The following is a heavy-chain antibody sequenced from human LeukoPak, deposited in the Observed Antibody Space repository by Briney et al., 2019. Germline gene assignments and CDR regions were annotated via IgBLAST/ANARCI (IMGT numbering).Heavy chain of an antibody. CDR2: INLHGSEK. J-gene: IGHJ5*02. CDR1: GCTFSDYW. V-gene: IGHV3-7*03. D-gene: IGHD1-26*01. Sequence: TGGSLRVSCAVSGCTFSDYWMSWVRQAPGKGLEWVANINLHGSEKRYGDSVKGRFTISRDNAKNSLYLQMNSLRPEDTAMYYCAKKYSTGLDPWGQGTLVTVSS. CDR3: AKKYSTGLDP.